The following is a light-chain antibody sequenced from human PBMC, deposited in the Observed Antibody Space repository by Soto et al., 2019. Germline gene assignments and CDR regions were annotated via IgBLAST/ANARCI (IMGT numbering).Light chain of an antibody. Sequence: QTVVTQEPSFSVSPGGTVTLTCGLSSGSVSSNYYLSWYQQTPGQAPRTLIYSTNTRSSGVPDRFSGSILGNKAALTITGAQADDESDYYCVLYMGIGIVVFGGGTKVTVL. J-gene: IGLJ2*01. V-gene: IGLV8-61*01. CDR2: STN. CDR1: SGSVSSNYY. CDR3: VLYMGIGIVV.